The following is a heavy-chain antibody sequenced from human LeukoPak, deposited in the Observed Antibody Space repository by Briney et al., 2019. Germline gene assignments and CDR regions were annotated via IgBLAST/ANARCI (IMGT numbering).Heavy chain of an antibody. CDR2: IFSPSSYI. CDR3: ARDHIAYCGGDCPTPIDY. D-gene: IGHD2-21*02. Sequence: PGGSLRLSCAASGFTFSAYSMNWVREAPEKGLEWVSSIFSPSSYIDYADSVKGRFTISRDNAKNSLYLQMNSLRAEDTAVYYCARDHIAYCGGDCPTPIDYWGQGTLVTVSS. CDR1: GFTFSAYS. J-gene: IGHJ4*02. V-gene: IGHV3-21*01.